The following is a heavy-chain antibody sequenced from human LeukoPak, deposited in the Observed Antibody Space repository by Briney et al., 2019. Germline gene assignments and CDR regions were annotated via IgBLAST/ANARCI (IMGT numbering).Heavy chain of an antibody. Sequence: GGSLRLSCAASGFTFSTYGMTWVRQAPGKGLEWVSNISGSGGRSRTYYADSVKGRFTISRDNSKNTLYLQMNSLRAEDTAVYYCAKSGLNRFDYWGQGTLVTVSS. D-gene: IGHD2-15*01. CDR1: GFTFSTYG. CDR2: ISGSGGRSRT. J-gene: IGHJ4*02. CDR3: AKSGLNRFDY. V-gene: IGHV3-23*01.